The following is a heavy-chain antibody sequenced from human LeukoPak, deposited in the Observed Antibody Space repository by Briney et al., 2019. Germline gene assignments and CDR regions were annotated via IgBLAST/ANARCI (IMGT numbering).Heavy chain of an antibody. Sequence: ASVKVSCKASGYTFTGYYMHWVRQAAGQGLEWMGWINPNSGGTNYAQKFQGRVTMTRDTSISTAYMELSRLRSDDTAVYYCARSPHYAFWSAPGYWGQGTLVTVSS. D-gene: IGHD3-3*01. CDR2: INPNSGGT. CDR1: GYTFTGYY. V-gene: IGHV1-2*02. CDR3: ARSPHYAFWSAPGY. J-gene: IGHJ4*02.